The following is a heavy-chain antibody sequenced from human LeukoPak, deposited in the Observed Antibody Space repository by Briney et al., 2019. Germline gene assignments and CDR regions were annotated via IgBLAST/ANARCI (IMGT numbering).Heavy chain of an antibody. Sequence: GGSLRLSCAASGFTFRLYWMSWVRQVPGKGLEWVANIKQDGSEKYYMDSVKGRFTITRDNAKKSLYLQMNSLRAEDTAVYYCARDGGPFDYWGQGTLVIVSS. CDR2: IKQDGSEK. J-gene: IGHJ4*02. D-gene: IGHD3-16*01. V-gene: IGHV3-7*01. CDR1: GFTFRLYW. CDR3: ARDGGPFDY.